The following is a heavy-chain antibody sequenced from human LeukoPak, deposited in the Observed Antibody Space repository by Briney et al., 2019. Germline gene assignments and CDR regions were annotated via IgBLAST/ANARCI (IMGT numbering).Heavy chain of an antibody. CDR3: ARHSLRYFDWLGAFDI. D-gene: IGHD3-9*01. CDR1: GGSISSSSYY. J-gene: IGHJ3*02. CDR2: IYYSGST. V-gene: IGHV4-39*01. Sequence: PSETLSLTCTVSGGSISSSSYYWGWIRRPPGKGLEWIGSIYYSGSTYYNPSLKSRVTISVDTSKNQFSLKLSSVTAADTAVYYCARHSLRYFDWLGAFDIWGQGTMVTVSP.